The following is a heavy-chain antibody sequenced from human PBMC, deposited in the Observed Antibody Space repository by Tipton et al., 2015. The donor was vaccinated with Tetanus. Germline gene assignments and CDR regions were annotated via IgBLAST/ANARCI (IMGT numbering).Heavy chain of an antibody. D-gene: IGHD3-9*01. CDR3: ARDRYYDILTGYYGVGVDRLYGMDV. V-gene: IGHV4-31*03. J-gene: IGHJ6*02. CDR2: IYYSGST. Sequence: TLSLTCTVSGGSISSGGYYWSWIRQHPGKSLEWIGYIYYSGSTYYNPSLKSRVTISVDTSKNQFSLKLSSVTAADTAVYYCARDRYYDILTGYYGVGVDRLYGMDVWGQGTTVTVSS. CDR1: GGSISSGGYY.